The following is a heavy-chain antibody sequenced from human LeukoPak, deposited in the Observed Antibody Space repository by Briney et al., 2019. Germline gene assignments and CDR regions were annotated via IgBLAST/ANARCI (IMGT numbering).Heavy chain of an antibody. CDR1: GGSISSYY. CDR2: IYYSGST. V-gene: IGHV4-59*01. Sequence: SETLSLTCTVSGGSISSYYWSWIRQPPGKGLEWIGYIYYSGSTNYNPSLKSRVTISVDTSKNQFSLKLSSVTAADTAVYYCARALGVYWYFDLWGRGTLVTVSS. J-gene: IGHJ2*01. CDR3: ARALGVYWYFDL.